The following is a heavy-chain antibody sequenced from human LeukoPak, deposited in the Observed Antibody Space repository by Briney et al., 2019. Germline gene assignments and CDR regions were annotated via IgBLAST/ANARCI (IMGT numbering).Heavy chain of an antibody. J-gene: IGHJ4*02. CDR2: IYKTGST. Sequence: SEPLSLTCSVSGGSISSSDHYWGWIRQTPGRGLEWIGSIYKTGSTDYNPSLKSRVTISVDTSRNQFSLKVNSVTAADTAVYYCARVPWRTSGWYHFDGDYWGQGTLVTVSS. CDR1: GGSISSSDHY. D-gene: IGHD6-19*01. CDR3: ARVPWRTSGWYHFDGDY. V-gene: IGHV4-39*07.